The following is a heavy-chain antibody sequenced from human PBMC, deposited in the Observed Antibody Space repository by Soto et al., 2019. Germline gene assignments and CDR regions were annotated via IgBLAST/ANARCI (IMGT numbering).Heavy chain of an antibody. V-gene: IGHV3-48*02. Sequence: GGSLRLSCAASGFTFSSYSMNWVRQAPGKGLEWVSYISSSSSTIYYADSVNGRFTISRDNAKNSLYLQMNSLRDEDTAVYYCARDYADSSWSPFPSDYWGQGTLVTVSS. D-gene: IGHD6-13*01. J-gene: IGHJ4*02. CDR3: ARDYADSSWSPFPSDY. CDR2: ISSSSSTI. CDR1: GFTFSSYS.